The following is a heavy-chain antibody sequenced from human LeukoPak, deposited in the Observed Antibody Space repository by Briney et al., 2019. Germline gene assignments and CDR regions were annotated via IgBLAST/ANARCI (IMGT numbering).Heavy chain of an antibody. D-gene: IGHD4-17*01. J-gene: IGHJ4*02. CDR1: GYTFTGYY. Sequence: ASVKVSCTASGYTFTGYYMHWVRQAPGQGLEWMGRINPNSGGTNYAQKFQGRVTMARDTSISTAYMELSRLISDDTAVYYCARDEDGDYYGYWGQGTLVTVSS. CDR3: ARDEDGDYYGY. V-gene: IGHV1-2*06. CDR2: INPNSGGT.